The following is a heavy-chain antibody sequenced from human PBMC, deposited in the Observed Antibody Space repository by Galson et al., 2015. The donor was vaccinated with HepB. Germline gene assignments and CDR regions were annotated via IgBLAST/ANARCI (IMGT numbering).Heavy chain of an antibody. Sequence: SETLSLTCAGYGGSLSGYYWSWIRQPPGKGLEWIGEINHSGSTNYNPSLKSRVTISVDTSKHQFSLKLSSVTAADTAVYYCARGRSSGWYPQGYYCGMDVWGQGTTVTVSS. CDR1: GGSLSGYY. CDR3: ARGRSSGWYPQGYYCGMDV. CDR2: INHSGST. D-gene: IGHD6-19*01. J-gene: IGHJ6*02. V-gene: IGHV4-34*01.